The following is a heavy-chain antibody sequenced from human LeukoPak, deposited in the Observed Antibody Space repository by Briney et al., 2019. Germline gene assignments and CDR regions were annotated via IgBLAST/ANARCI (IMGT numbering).Heavy chain of an antibody. Sequence: GGSLRLSCAASGFTFSNYWMHWVRQAPGKGLVWVSRISTDGSSTTYADSVKGRITVSRDNAKNTVYLQMNSLRAEDTAVYYCTKGGSHVVDYWGQGTLVTVSS. V-gene: IGHV3-74*01. J-gene: IGHJ4*02. D-gene: IGHD3-10*01. CDR3: TKGGSHVVDY. CDR1: GFTFSNYW. CDR2: ISTDGSST.